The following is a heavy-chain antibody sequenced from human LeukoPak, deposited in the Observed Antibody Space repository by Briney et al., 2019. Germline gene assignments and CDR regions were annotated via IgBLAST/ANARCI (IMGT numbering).Heavy chain of an antibody. CDR1: GFTFSSHG. CDR3: AKDDNYIRFLS. Sequence: SGGSLRLSCAASGFTFSSHGVNWVRQAPGKGLEWVSGISGSGGNTYYADSVKGRFTTSRDNSKNTLYLQMNSLRAEDTAVYYCAKDDNYIRFLSWGQGTLVTVSS. J-gene: IGHJ5*02. D-gene: IGHD3-16*01. V-gene: IGHV3-23*01. CDR2: ISGSGGNT.